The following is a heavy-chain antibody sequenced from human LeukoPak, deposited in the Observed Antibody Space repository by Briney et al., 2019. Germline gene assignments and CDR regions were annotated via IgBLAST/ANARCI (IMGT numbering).Heavy chain of an antibody. D-gene: IGHD3-10*01. J-gene: IGHJ5*02. V-gene: IGHV4-59*01. CDR3: ARGPPGGQFDP. CDR2: IYYSGST. Sequence: SSETLSLTCTVSGGSIGSYYWSWFRQPPGKGLEWIGYIYYSGSTNYNPSLKSRVTISVDASKNQFSLKLTSVTAADTAVYYCARGPPGGQFDPWGQGTLVTVSS. CDR1: GGSIGSYY.